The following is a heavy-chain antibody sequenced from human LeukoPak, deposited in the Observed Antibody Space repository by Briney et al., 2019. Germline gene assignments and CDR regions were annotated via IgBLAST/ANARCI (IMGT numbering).Heavy chain of an antibody. J-gene: IGHJ5*02. Sequence: SVKVSCKASGGTFSSYVISWVRQAPGQGLEWIGGIIPIFGIANYAQKFQGRVTITADKSTSTAYMELSSLRSEDTAVYYCARDRCSSTSCYQNWFDPWGQGTLVTVSS. CDR1: GGTFSSYV. V-gene: IGHV1-69*17. CDR2: IIPIFGIA. D-gene: IGHD2-2*01. CDR3: ARDRCSSTSCYQNWFDP.